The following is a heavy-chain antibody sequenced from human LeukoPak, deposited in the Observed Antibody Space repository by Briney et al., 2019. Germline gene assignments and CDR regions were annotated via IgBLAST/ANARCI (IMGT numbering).Heavy chain of an antibody. D-gene: IGHD3-16*01. CDR3: ARSRPSGWGGPFLH. Sequence: ASVKVSCKACGGTFSSYAISWVRQAPGQGLEWMGRIIPILGIANYAQKFQGRVTITADKSTSTAYMELSSLRSEDTAVYYCARSRPSGWGGPFLHWGQGTLVTVSS. V-gene: IGHV1-69*04. CDR1: GGTFSSYA. CDR2: IIPILGIA. J-gene: IGHJ4*02.